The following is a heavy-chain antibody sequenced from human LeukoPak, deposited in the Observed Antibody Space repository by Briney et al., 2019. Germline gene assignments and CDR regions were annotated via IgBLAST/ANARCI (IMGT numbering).Heavy chain of an antibody. J-gene: IGHJ6*04. D-gene: IGHD2-2*01. CDR3: ARELVVPAATSPYFYYGMDV. V-gene: IGHV1-69*06. CDR2: IIPIFGTA. CDR1: GGTFTSYD. Sequence: ASVKVSCKASGGTFTSYDISWVRQAPGQGLEWMGGIIPIFGTANYAQKFQGRVTITADKSTSTAYMELSSLRSEDTAVYYCARELVVPAATSPYFYYGMDVWRKGTTVTVSS.